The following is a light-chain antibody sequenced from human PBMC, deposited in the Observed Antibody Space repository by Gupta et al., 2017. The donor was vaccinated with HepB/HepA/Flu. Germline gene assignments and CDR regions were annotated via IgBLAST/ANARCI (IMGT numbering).Light chain of an antibody. CDR3: SSYTSSTIIV. V-gene: IGLV2-14*03. Sequence: QSALTQPASVSGSPGQSITISCTGTSSDIGAYNYVSWYQLHPGQAPKLMIYDVSDRPSGVSNRFSGSKSGNTASLTISGLHAEDEADYFGSSYTSSTIIVFGGGTKLTVL. J-gene: IGLJ2*01. CDR2: DVS. CDR1: SSDIGAYNY.